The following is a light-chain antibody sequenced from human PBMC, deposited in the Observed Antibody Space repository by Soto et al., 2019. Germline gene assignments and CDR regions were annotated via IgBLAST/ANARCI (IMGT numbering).Light chain of an antibody. CDR2: DAS. J-gene: IGKJ5*01. CDR1: QSVSSN. Sequence: EIVMTQSPATLSVSPGERATLSCRASQSVSSNLAWHQQKPGQAPRILMYDASTRATGIPARFSGSGSETDFTLTISGLQSEDSAVYFCQQYNNWPFSFGQGTRLEIK. V-gene: IGKV3-15*01. CDR3: QQYNNWPFS.